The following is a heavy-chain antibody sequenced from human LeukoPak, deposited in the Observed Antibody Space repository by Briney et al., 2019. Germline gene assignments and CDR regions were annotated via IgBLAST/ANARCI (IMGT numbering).Heavy chain of an antibody. Sequence: SETLSLTCTVSGGSISTSNYYWGWIRQPPGKGLEWIGSIYYSGSTYYNPSLKSRVTISVDTSKNQFSLKLSSVTAADTAVYYCASPSVGATNLFDYWGQGTLVTVSS. D-gene: IGHD1-26*01. CDR1: GGSISTSNYY. J-gene: IGHJ4*02. V-gene: IGHV4-39*01. CDR3: ASPSVGATNLFDY. CDR2: IYYSGST.